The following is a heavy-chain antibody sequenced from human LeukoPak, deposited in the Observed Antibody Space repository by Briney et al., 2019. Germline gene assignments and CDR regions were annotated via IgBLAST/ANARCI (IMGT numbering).Heavy chain of an antibody. Sequence: GGSLRLSCAASGFTFSTYAMHWVRQAPGKGLEYVSAISSNGGSTYYANSVKGRFTISRDNAKNSLYLQMNSLRAEDTAVYYCARETYCTSTTCPIGDHFDYWGQGTLVTVSS. CDR1: GFTFSTYA. CDR2: ISSNGGST. J-gene: IGHJ4*02. V-gene: IGHV3-64*01. D-gene: IGHD2-2*01. CDR3: ARETYCTSTTCPIGDHFDY.